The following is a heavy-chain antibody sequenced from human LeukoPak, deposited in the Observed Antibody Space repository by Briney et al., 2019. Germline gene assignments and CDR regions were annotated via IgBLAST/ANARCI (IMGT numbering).Heavy chain of an antibody. V-gene: IGHV3-49*04. J-gene: IGHJ6*03. CDR2: IRSKAYGWTT. CDR3: TIGEYYYYYYMDV. Sequence: GGYLRLSCTASGFTFGDYAMSWVRQAPGKGLERVGFIRSKAYGWTTEYAASVKGRFTISRDASNSIAYLQMNGLKTEDTAVYYCTIGEYYYYYYMDVWGKGTTVTVSS. CDR1: GFTFGDYA.